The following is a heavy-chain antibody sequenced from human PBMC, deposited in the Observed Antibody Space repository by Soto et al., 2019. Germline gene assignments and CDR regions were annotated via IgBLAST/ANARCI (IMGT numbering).Heavy chain of an antibody. J-gene: IGHJ4*02. CDR1: GFTFSSYA. CDR3: ARDSAFTMMVPFFDY. V-gene: IGHV3-30-3*01. D-gene: IGHD3-22*01. Sequence: QVQLVESGGGVVQPGRSLRLSCAASGFTFSSYAMHWVRQAPGKGLEWVALISYDGSNKYDADSVKGRFTISRDNSKNTLHLQMNSLRPEDTAVYYCARDSAFTMMVPFFDYWGQGTLVTVSS. CDR2: ISYDGSNK.